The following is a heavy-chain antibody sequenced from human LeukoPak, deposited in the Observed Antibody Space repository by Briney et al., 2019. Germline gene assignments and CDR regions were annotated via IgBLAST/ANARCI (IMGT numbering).Heavy chain of an antibody. CDR1: GYSFTSYW. CDR3: ARDWHSRNIDY. CDR2: IYPDDSDT. V-gene: IGHV5-51*01. Sequence: GESLKISCKGSGYSFTSYWIGWVRQMPGKGLEWMGIIYPDDSDTRYSPSFQGQVTISADKSISTAYLQWSSLRAEDTAMYYCARDWHSRNIDYWGQGTLVTVSS. D-gene: IGHD6-13*01. J-gene: IGHJ4*02.